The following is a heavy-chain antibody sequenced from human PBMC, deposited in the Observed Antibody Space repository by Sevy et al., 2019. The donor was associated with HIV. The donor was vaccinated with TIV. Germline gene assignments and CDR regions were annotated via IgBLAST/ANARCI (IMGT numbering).Heavy chain of an antibody. Sequence: ASVKVSCKASGGTFSRHAISWVRQAPGQGLEWMGGIIPMFGRGNYALQFLGRVTITADESTSTVYMELSSLRSDDTAVYYCAKGRDDIVAVPAVRLYYQNGMDVWGQGTTVTVSS. CDR3: AKGRDDIVAVPAVRLYYQNGMDV. CDR1: GGTFSRHA. CDR2: IIPMFGRG. J-gene: IGHJ6*02. D-gene: IGHD2-2*01. V-gene: IGHV1-69*13.